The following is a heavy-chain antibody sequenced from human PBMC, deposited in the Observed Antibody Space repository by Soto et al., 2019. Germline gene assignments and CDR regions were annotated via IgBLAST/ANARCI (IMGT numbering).Heavy chain of an antibody. CDR3: AREGGSGPRQYYYGMDV. CDR2: ISAYNGNT. Sequence: ASVKVSCKASGYTFTSYGISWVRQAPGQGLEWMGWISAYNGNTNYAQKLQGRVTMTTDTSTSTAYMELRSLRSDDTAVYYCAREGGSGPRQYYYGMDVWGQGTTVTVSS. V-gene: IGHV1-18*01. D-gene: IGHD1-26*01. J-gene: IGHJ6*02. CDR1: GYTFTSYG.